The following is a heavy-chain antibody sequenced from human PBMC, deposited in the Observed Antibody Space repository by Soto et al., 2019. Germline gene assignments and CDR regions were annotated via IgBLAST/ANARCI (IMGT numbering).Heavy chain of an antibody. Sequence: QVQLVQSGAEVKKPGSSVKGSCKASGGTLSSYAIRWVRQAPGQGLEWMGGIIPIFGTANYAQKFQGRVTITADESTSTAYMELSSLRYEDTAVYYCARLFHGYSPVFDYWGQGTLVTVSS. V-gene: IGHV1-69*12. J-gene: IGHJ4*02. D-gene: IGHD5-18*01. CDR2: IIPIFGTA. CDR3: ARLFHGYSPVFDY. CDR1: GGTLSSYA.